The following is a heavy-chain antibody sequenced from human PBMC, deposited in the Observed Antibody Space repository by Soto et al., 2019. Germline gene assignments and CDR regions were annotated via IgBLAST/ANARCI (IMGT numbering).Heavy chain of an antibody. J-gene: IGHJ6*02. Sequence: PGGYLRLSCAASGFTFSSYGMHWVRQAPGKGLEWVAVISYDGSNKYYADSVKGRFTISRDNSKNTLYLQMNSLRAEDTAVYYCAKCSTRYYYDSSGYYDLSGYYYGMDFWGQGTTVTVSS. CDR1: GFTFSSYG. CDR2: ISYDGSNK. CDR3: AKCSTRYYYDSSGYYDLSGYYYGMDF. D-gene: IGHD3-22*01. V-gene: IGHV3-30*18.